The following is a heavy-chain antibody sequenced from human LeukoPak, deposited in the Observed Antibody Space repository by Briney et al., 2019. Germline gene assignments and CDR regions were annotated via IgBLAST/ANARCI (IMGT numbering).Heavy chain of an antibody. Sequence: GGSLRLSCAASGFTFSSYAMSWVRQAPGKGLEWVSAISGSGGSTYYADSVKGRFTISRDNSKNTLYLEMNSLRAEDTAVYYCAKDLEVVAVATSQDYWGQGTLVTVSS. CDR3: AKDLEVVAVATSQDY. CDR2: ISGSGGST. D-gene: IGHD2-15*01. V-gene: IGHV3-23*01. J-gene: IGHJ4*02. CDR1: GFTFSSYA.